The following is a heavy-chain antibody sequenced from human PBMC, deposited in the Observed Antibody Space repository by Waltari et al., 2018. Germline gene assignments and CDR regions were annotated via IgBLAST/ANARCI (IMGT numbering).Heavy chain of an antibody. CDR2: IYTSVSA. D-gene: IGHD5-18*01. CDR1: GGSISSYY. V-gene: IGHV4-4*07. CDR3: ARDPAMATGYFDY. J-gene: IGHJ4*02. Sequence: QVQLQESGPGLVKPSETLSLTCTVSGGSISSYYWSWIRQPAGKGLEWIGRIYTSVSANYNPSLKSLVTMSVDTSKNQFSLKLSSVTAADTAVYYCARDPAMATGYFDYWGQGTLVTVSS.